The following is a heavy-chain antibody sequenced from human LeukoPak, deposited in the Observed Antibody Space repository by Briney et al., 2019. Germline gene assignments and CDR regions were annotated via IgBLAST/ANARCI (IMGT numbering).Heavy chain of an antibody. D-gene: IGHD3-10*01. V-gene: IGHV3-7*01. CDR2: IKQDGSEK. CDR3: AGRAYGSGSYYDY. J-gene: IGHJ4*02. Sequence: GGSLRLSCAASGFTFSSYWMSWVRQAPGKGLEWVANIKQDGSEKYYVDSVKGRFTISRDNAKNSLYLQMNSLRAEDTAVYYCAGRAYGSGSYYDYWGQGTLVTVSS. CDR1: GFTFSSYW.